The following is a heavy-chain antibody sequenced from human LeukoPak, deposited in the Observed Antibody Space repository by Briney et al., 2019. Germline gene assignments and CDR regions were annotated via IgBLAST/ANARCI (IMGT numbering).Heavy chain of an antibody. CDR1: GYTFTSYD. D-gene: IGHD3-3*01. V-gene: IGHV1-8*01. Sequence: ASVKVSCKASGYTFTSYDINWVRQATGQGLEWMGWMNPNSGNTGYAQKLQGRVTMTTDTSTSTAYMELRSLRSDDTAVYYCARGYDFWSGYYTRSTTDGSFDYWGQGTLVTVSS. CDR2: MNPNSGNT. CDR3: ARGYDFWSGYYTRSTTDGSFDY. J-gene: IGHJ4*02.